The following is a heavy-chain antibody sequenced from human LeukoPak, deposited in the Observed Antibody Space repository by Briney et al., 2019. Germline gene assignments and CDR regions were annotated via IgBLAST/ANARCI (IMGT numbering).Heavy chain of an antibody. Sequence: GGSLRLSCVASGFIFSNYWMSWVRQVPGKGLEWVANIKQDGSEKYYVDSVKGRFTISRDNAKNSLYLQMNSLRAEDTAVYYCARDQGGVGYWGQGTLVTVSS. CDR3: ARDQGGVGY. V-gene: IGHV3-7*01. J-gene: IGHJ4*02. D-gene: IGHD3-16*01. CDR2: IKQDGSEK. CDR1: GFIFSNYW.